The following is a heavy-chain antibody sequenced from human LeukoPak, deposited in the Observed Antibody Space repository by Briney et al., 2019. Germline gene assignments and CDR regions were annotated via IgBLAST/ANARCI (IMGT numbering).Heavy chain of an antibody. D-gene: IGHD4-23*01. CDR2: NYYSGST. CDR1: VGSISSDY. Sequence: SETLSLTCTVSVGSISSDYWSWVRQPPGDRREWSGYNYYSGSTNYTPSLKSGVTISVDTSNNQFSLKLCSVPAADTAVYYCARREVTATDAFDIWRQGKMVMVSS. CDR3: ARREVTATDAFDI. V-gene: IGHV4-59*01. J-gene: IGHJ3*02.